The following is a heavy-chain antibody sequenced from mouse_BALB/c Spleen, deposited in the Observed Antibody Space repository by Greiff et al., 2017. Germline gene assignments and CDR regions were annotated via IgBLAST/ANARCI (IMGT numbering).Heavy chain of an antibody. CDR2: ISSGGST. J-gene: IGHJ1*01. CDR1: GFTFSSYA. CDR3: ARRVRRGYWYFDV. Sequence: EVNVVESGGGLVKPGGSLKLSCAASGFTFSSYAMSWVRQTPEKRLEWVASISSGGSTYYPDSVKGRFTISRDNARNILYLQMGSLRSEDTALYYCARRVRRGYWYFDVWGAGTTVTVSS. D-gene: IGHD2-14*01. V-gene: IGHV5-6-5*01.